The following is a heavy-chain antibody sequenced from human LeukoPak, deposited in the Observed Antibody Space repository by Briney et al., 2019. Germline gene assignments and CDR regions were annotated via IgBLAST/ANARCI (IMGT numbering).Heavy chain of an antibody. J-gene: IGHJ4*02. CDR1: GATFSSYA. D-gene: IGHD3-22*01. V-gene: IGHV1-69*05. CDR2: IIPIFGTA. CDR3: ATNYYESSGPHGY. Sequence: GSSVKVSCKASGATFSSYAISWVRQAPGQGLEWMGGIIPIFGTANYAQKFQGRVTITTDESTSTAYMELSSLRSEDTAVYYCATNYYESSGPHGYWGQGTLVTVSS.